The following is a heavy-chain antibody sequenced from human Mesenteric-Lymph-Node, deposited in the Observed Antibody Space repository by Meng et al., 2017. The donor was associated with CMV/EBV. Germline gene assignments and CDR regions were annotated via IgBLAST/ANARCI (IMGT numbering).Heavy chain of an antibody. CDR1: YTFTGYY. CDR3: ARGVVPAAIKRNWVDP. D-gene: IGHD2-2*01. J-gene: IGHJ5*02. CDR2: INPNSGGT. Sequence: YTFTGYYMHWVRQAPGQGLEWMGWINPNSGGTNYAQKFQGRVTMTRDTSISTAYMELSRLRSDDTAVYYCARGVVPAAIKRNWVDPWGQGTLVTVSS. V-gene: IGHV1-2*02.